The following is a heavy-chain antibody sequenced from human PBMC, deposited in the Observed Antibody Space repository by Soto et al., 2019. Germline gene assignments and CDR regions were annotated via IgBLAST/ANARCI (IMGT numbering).Heavy chain of an antibody. V-gene: IGHV3-30-3*01. CDR3: ARDRRECSSTSCYSYYYYYGMDV. D-gene: IGHD2-2*01. Sequence: QSGGSLRLSCAASGFTFSSYAMHWVRQAPGKGLEWVAVISYDGSNKYYADSVKGRFTISRDNSKNTLYLQMNSLRAEDTAVYYCARDRRECSSTSCYSYYYYYGMDVWGQGTTVTVSS. J-gene: IGHJ6*02. CDR2: ISYDGSNK. CDR1: GFTFSSYA.